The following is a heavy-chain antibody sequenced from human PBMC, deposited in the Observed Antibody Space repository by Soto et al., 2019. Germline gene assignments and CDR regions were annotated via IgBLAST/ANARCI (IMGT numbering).Heavy chain of an antibody. CDR2: IYYSGST. V-gene: IGHV4-30-4*01. D-gene: IGHD3-9*01. J-gene: IGHJ4*02. CDR1: NAFISSGDYY. Sequence: SETLSLTCTVSNAFISSGDYYWSWIRQPPGKGLEWIGHIYYSGSTYYNPSLNSRVTISIDTSKDQFSLSLRSVTAADTAVYYCARGSDYHSLSGDKDWGPGTLVTVSS. CDR3: ARGSDYHSLSGDKD.